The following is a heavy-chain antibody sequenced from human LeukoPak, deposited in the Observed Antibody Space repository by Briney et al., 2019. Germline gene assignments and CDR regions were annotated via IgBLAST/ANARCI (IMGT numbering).Heavy chain of an antibody. V-gene: IGHV3-23*01. CDR1: GFTFNNAW. CDR3: AKGSWHVGDYWYYFDY. J-gene: IGHJ4*02. CDR2: IRGSGDNT. D-gene: IGHD4-17*01. Sequence: GGSLRLSCAASGFTFNNAWMSWVRQAPGKGLEWVSTIRGSGDNTYYADSVKGRFTISRDNSQNTVYLQMISLRAEDTAVYYCAKGSWHVGDYWYYFDYWGQGTLVTVSS.